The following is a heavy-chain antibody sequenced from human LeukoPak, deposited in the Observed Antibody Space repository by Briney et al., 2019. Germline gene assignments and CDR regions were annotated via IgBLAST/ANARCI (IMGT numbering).Heavy chain of an antibody. Sequence: GGSLRLSCAASGFTFSSHWMHWVRQAPGKGLVWVSRINTDGSSTSYADSVKGRFTISRDNAKNTLYLQMNSLRAEDTAVYYCAREGSSTWYRGIAAEYFQHWGQGTLVTVSS. V-gene: IGHV3-74*01. D-gene: IGHD6-13*01. CDR3: AREGSSTWYRGIAAEYFQH. CDR2: INTDGSST. J-gene: IGHJ1*01. CDR1: GFTFSSHW.